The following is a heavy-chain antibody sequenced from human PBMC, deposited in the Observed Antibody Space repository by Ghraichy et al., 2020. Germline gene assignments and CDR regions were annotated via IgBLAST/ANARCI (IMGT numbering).Heavy chain of an antibody. CDR3: ARGAYGDYGDY. V-gene: IGHV4-59*01. CDR1: GGSISSYY. CDR2: IYYSGST. D-gene: IGHD4-17*01. Sequence: SETLSLTCTVSGGSISSYYWSWIRQPPGKGLEWIGYIYYSGSTNYNPSLKSRVTISVDTSKNQFSLKLSSVTAADTAVYYCARGAYGDYGDYWGQGTLVTVSS. J-gene: IGHJ4*02.